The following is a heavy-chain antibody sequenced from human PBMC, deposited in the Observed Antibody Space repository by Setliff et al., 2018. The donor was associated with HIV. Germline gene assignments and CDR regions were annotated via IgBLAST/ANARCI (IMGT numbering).Heavy chain of an antibody. Sequence: PGGSLRLSCAASGFTFSDYSFNWVRQAPGRGLEWVSVIYSDDVTHYIDSVKGRFTIFRDNSRNILYLQMYSLRTEDTAVYYCARDGGEYWGQGTLVTVS. V-gene: IGHV3-53*01. D-gene: IGHD3-16*01. CDR1: GFTFSDYS. J-gene: IGHJ4*02. CDR3: ARDGGEY. CDR2: IYSDDVT.